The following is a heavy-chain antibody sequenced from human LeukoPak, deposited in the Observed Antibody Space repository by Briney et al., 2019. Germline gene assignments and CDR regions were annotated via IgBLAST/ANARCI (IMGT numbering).Heavy chain of an antibody. Sequence: PGASVKVSCKASGYTFTSYGTGWVRQAPGQGLEWMGWISAYNGNTNYAQKLQDRVTMTTDTSTSTAYMELRSLRSDDTAVYYCTREFTFASGTYGTRPAFDYWGQGTLVTVSS. D-gene: IGHD3-10*01. CDR2: ISAYNGNT. V-gene: IGHV1-18*01. CDR1: GYTFTSYG. J-gene: IGHJ4*02. CDR3: TREFTFASGTYGTRPAFDY.